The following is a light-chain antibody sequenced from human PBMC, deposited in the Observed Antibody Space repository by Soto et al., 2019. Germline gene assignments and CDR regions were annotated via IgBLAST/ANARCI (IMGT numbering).Light chain of an antibody. CDR3: QQYGSTPRT. CDR2: GAS. Sequence: EIGLTQSPGTLSLSPGERATLSCRASQSVSSSYLAWYQQKPGQAPRLLIYGASSRATGIPDKFSGSGSGTGFTLTISRLEPEDFAVYYCQQYGSTPRTFGQGTKVEIK. J-gene: IGKJ1*01. CDR1: QSVSSSY. V-gene: IGKV3-20*01.